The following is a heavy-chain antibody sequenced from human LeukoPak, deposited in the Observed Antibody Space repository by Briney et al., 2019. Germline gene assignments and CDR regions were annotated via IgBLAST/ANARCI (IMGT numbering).Heavy chain of an antibody. J-gene: IGHJ6*02. V-gene: IGHV3-11*01. CDR1: GFTFSDYY. D-gene: IGHD4-17*01. CDR3: ARVTGGNGDFYYYYGMDV. CDR2: IRSSGSPI. Sequence: PGGSLRLFCAASGFTFSDYYMSWIRQAPGKGLEWVSYIRSSGSPIYYADSVKGRFTISRDNAKNSLYLQMNSLRAEDRAVYYCARVTGGNGDFYYYYGMDVWGQGTTVTVSS.